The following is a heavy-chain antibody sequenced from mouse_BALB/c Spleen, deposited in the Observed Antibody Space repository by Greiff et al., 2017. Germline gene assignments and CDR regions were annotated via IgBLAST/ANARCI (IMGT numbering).Heavy chain of an antibody. CDR2: INPYYGST. D-gene: IGHD4-1*01. CDR3: ARMELGRGDYFDD. V-gene: IGHV1-39*01. CDR1: GYSFTDYI. J-gene: IGHJ2*01. Sequence: EVQLQQTGPELVKPGASVKISCKASGYSFTDYIMLWVKQSHGKSLEWIGNINPYYGSTSYNLKFKGKATMTVDKSSSTAYMQLNSLTSEDSAVYYCARMELGRGDYFDDWGQGTTLTVSS.